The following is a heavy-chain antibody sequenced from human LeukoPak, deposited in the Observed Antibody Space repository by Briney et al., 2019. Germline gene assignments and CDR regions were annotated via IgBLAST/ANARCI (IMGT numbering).Heavy chain of an antibody. V-gene: IGHV1-8*01. CDR2: MSPNSGKG. CDR3: TTAGGYSYGPYYYYYYMDV. CDR1: GYTFTSYD. J-gene: IGHJ6*03. D-gene: IGHD5-18*01. Sequence: ASVKVSCKASGYTFTSYDFNWVRQATGQGLEWMGWMSPNSGKGGYAQKFQGRVTMTRDTSTSTVYMELSSLTSEDTAVYYCTTAGGYSYGPYYYYYYMDVWGKGTTVTISS.